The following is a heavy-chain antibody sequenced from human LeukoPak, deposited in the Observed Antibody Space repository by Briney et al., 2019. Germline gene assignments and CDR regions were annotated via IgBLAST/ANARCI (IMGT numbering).Heavy chain of an antibody. J-gene: IGHJ3*02. CDR3: ARPEGAMAPSDAFDI. V-gene: IGHV4-30-2*01. Sequence: SETLSLTCTVSGGSISSGGYYWSWIRQPPGKGLEWIGYIYHSGSTYYNPSLKSRVTISVDRSKNQFSLKLSSMTAADTAVYYCARPEGAMAPSDAFDIWGQGTMVTVSS. D-gene: IGHD5-18*01. CDR1: GGSISSGGYY. CDR2: IYHSGST.